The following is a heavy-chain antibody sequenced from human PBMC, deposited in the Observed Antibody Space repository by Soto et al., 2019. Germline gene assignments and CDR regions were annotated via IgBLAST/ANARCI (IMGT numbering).Heavy chain of an antibody. CDR2: IYYSGST. V-gene: IGHV4-31*03. Sequence: SETLSLTCTVSGGSISSGGYYWSWIRQHPGKGLEWIGYIYYSGSTYYNPSLKSRVTISVDTSKNQFSLKLSSVTAADTAVYYCARLRLWSGSTRYYGMDVWGQGTTVTVSS. D-gene: IGHD3-3*01. CDR1: GGSISSGGYY. CDR3: ARLRLWSGSTRYYGMDV. J-gene: IGHJ6*02.